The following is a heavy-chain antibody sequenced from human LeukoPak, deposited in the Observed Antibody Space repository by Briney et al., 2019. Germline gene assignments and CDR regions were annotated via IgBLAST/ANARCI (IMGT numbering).Heavy chain of an antibody. J-gene: IGHJ4*02. Sequence: GESLKISCKCSGYTFSSYWISWVRQMPGKGLEWMGRIDPSDSYTNYSPSFQGHVTISADKSISTPYLQWRSLKASDIAMYYCAREVGRVRYFDYWGQGSLVTVSS. CDR3: AREVGRVRYFDY. CDR2: IDPSDSYT. CDR1: GYTFSSYW. D-gene: IGHD2-2*01. V-gene: IGHV5-10-1*01.